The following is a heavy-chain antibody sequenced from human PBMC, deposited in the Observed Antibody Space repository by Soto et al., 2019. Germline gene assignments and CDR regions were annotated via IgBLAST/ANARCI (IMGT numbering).Heavy chain of an antibody. V-gene: IGHV3-30*04. J-gene: IGHJ6*02. CDR3: ARDRTGDQMAHSYVMDV. D-gene: IGHD3-9*01. Sequence: GGSLRLSCAASGFTLSNYALHWVRQAPGKGLEWMTVISYDGTSKYYRDSVTGRFTISRDNSKNTVYLQMNSLRPEDTAVYYCARDRTGDQMAHSYVMDVWGQVPKFTVSS. CDR2: ISYDGTSK. CDR1: GFTLSNYA.